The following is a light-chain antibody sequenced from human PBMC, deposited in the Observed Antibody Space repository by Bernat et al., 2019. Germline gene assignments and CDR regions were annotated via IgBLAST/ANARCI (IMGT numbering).Light chain of an antibody. CDR3: QQYYTYPRT. CDR1: QGISTY. Sequence: AIRMTQSPSSFSASTGDRVTITCRASQGISTYLAWYQLKPGKAPKLLIYAASTFQSGVPSRFSGSGSGTDFTLTISCLQSEDFATYYCQQYYTYPRTFGQGTKVEIK. V-gene: IGKV1-8*01. J-gene: IGKJ1*01. CDR2: AAS.